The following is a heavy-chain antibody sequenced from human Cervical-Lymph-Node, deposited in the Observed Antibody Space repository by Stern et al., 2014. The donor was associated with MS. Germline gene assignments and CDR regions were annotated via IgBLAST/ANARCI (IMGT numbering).Heavy chain of an antibody. J-gene: IGHJ5*02. Sequence: EDQLVESGGTLVQPGGSLRLSCAASGSTVNSNYMTWVRQAPGKGLEWVSIFYSGISTYYAESVKGRFSFSIDNSKNTLYLQMNNLRVEDTAMYYCTREMAARRLDPWGQGTLVIVS. CDR1: GSTVNSNY. CDR3: TREMAARRLDP. CDR2: FYSGIST. V-gene: IGHV3-66*01. D-gene: IGHD5-24*01.